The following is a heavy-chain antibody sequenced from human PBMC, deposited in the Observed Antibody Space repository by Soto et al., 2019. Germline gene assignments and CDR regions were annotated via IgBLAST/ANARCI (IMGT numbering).Heavy chain of an antibody. V-gene: IGHV4-4*07. D-gene: IGHD2-2*01. CDR3: VRASMPKAHFDS. CDR2: MHTSGST. J-gene: IGHJ4*02. Sequence: PSATLSFTCTVSGGSIRGYYWSWIRQSAGMGLEWIGRMHTSGSTNYNPSLKSRVTFSVDMSKNQISLKLTSVTAADTALYYCVRASMPKAHFDSWGQGTLVTVSS. CDR1: GGSIRGYY.